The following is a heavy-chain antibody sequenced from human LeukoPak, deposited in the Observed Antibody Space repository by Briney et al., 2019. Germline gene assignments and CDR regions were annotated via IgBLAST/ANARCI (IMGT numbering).Heavy chain of an antibody. Sequence: PGGSLRLSSAASGFTFSSYGMHWVRQAPGKGLEWVAFIRYDGSNKYYADSVKGRFTISRDNSKNTLYLQMNSLRAEDTAVYYCAKLYEQLAYYYYYYMDVWGKGTTVTVSS. CDR2: IRYDGSNK. CDR3: AKLYEQLAYYYYYYMDV. D-gene: IGHD6-6*01. CDR1: GFTFSSYG. V-gene: IGHV3-30*02. J-gene: IGHJ6*03.